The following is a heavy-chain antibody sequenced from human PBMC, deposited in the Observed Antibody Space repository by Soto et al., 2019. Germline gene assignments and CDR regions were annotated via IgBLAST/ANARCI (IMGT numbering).Heavy chain of an antibody. Sequence: QITLKESGPTLVKPTQTLTLTCTFSGFSLSTSGVGVGWIRQPPGKALEWLALIYWDDDKRYSPSLKSRLTITTDTTKPQVVLTLTNMDPVDTATYYCAHFRREFHLLLSHYWFDYWGQGTLVTVSS. CDR2: IYWDDDK. J-gene: IGHJ4*02. D-gene: IGHD2-2*01. CDR1: GFSLSTSGVG. CDR3: AHFRREFHLLLSHYWFDY. V-gene: IGHV2-5*02.